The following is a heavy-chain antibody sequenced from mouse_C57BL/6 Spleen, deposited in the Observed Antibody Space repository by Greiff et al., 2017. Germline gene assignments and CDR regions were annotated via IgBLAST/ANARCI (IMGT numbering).Heavy chain of an antibody. CDR1: GYTFTDYE. D-gene: IGHD2-2*01. Sequence: VQLQQSGAELVRPGASVTLSCKASGYTFTDYEMHWVKQTPVHGLEWIGAIDPETGGTAYNQKFKGKAILTADKSSSTAYMELRSLTSEDSAVYYCTRGGVTTPAWFAYWGQGTLVTVSA. CDR2: IDPETGGT. J-gene: IGHJ3*01. CDR3: TRGGVTTPAWFAY. V-gene: IGHV1-15*01.